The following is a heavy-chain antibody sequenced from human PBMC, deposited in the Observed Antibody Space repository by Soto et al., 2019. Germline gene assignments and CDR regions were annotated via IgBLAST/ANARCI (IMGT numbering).Heavy chain of an antibody. Sequence: LSLTCTVSGGSISSYYWSWIRQPPGKGLEWIGYIYYSGSTNYNPSLKSRVTISVDTSKNQFSLKLSSVTAADTAVYYCARGFPHYDFWSVHSYGMDVWGQGTTVTVSS. J-gene: IGHJ6*02. CDR3: ARGFPHYDFWSVHSYGMDV. V-gene: IGHV4-59*01. CDR2: IYYSGST. CDR1: GGSISSYY. D-gene: IGHD3-3*01.